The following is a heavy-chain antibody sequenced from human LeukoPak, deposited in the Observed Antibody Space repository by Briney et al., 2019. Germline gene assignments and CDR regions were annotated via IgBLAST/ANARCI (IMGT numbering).Heavy chain of an antibody. CDR3: ARDLGDYPLDY. Sequence: PGGSLRLSCAASGFTFDDYGMSWVRQAPGKGLEWVSNINWNGDSTDYADSVKGRFTISRDNAKTSLYLQMNSLRAEDTALYYCARDLGDYPLDYWGQGTLVTVSS. D-gene: IGHD4-11*01. V-gene: IGHV3-20*04. J-gene: IGHJ4*02. CDR2: INWNGDST. CDR1: GFTFDDYG.